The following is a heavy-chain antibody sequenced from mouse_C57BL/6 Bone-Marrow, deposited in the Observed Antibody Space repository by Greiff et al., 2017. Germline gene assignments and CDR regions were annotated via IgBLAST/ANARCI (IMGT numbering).Heavy chain of an antibody. J-gene: IGHJ1*03. D-gene: IGHD1-1*01. Sequence: VQLQQSGPELVKPGASVKISCKASGYAFSSSWMNWVKQRPGKGLEWIGRIYPGDGDTNYNGKFKGKATLTADKSSSTAYMQLSSLTSEDSAVYFCASLCYYGSTQSDVWGTGTTVTVSS. CDR2: IYPGDGDT. V-gene: IGHV1-82*01. CDR3: ASLCYYGSTQSDV. CDR1: GYAFSSSW.